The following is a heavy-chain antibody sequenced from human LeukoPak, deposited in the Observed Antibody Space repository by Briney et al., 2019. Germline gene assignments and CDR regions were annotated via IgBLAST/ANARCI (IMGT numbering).Heavy chain of an antibody. CDR2: ISFAGDKT. CDR3: ARERAYSNYQDY. J-gene: IGHJ4*02. D-gene: IGHD4-11*01. V-gene: IGHV3-23*01. CDR1: GFIFSRYD. Sequence: GGSLRLSCAASGFIFSRYDMSWVRQPPEEGLEWVSTISFAGDKTAYTDSVKGRFIISRDNSKNTVYLQMNSLRAEDTAVYYCARERAYSNYQDYWGQGTLVTVSS.